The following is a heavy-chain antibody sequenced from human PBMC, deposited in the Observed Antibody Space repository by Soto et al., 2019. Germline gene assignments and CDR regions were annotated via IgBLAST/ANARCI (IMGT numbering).Heavy chain of an antibody. J-gene: IGHJ5*02. CDR3: TTVGRSAYDA. CDR1: GFTFSNVW. Sequence: EVQLVESGGDLVKPGGSVRLSCAASGFTFSNVWMTWVRQAPGKGLEWVGRIKSITDGGTIDYAAPVKGRFIISRDDSKSSLYLQMNSLKSEDTAVYFCTTVGRSAYDAWGQGTLVTVSS. CDR2: IKSITDGGTI. D-gene: IGHD5-12*01. V-gene: IGHV3-15*01.